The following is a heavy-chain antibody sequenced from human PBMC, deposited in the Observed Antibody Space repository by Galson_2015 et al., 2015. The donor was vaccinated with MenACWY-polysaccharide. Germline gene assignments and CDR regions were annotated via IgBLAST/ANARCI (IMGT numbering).Heavy chain of an antibody. CDR3: ARVDPIVGATTGSWFDP. V-gene: IGHV1-2*02. D-gene: IGHD1-26*01. CDR2: GGT. J-gene: IGHJ5*02. Sequence: GGTNYAQKFQGRVTMTRDTSISTAYMELSRLRSDDTAVYYCARVDPIVGATTGSWFDPWGQGTLVTVSS.